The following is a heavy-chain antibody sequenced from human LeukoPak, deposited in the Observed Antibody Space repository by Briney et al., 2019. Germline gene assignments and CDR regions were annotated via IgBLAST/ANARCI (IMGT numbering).Heavy chain of an antibody. CDR3: ARVPPYYYYYMDV. Sequence: GGSLRLSCAACGFTFSSYAMRWVRQAPGKGLEYVSAISSNGGSTYYANSVKGRFTISRDNSKNTLYLQMGSLRAEDMAVYYCARVPPYYYYYMDVWGKGTTVTVSS. J-gene: IGHJ6*03. CDR2: ISSNGGST. V-gene: IGHV3-64*01. CDR1: GFTFSSYA.